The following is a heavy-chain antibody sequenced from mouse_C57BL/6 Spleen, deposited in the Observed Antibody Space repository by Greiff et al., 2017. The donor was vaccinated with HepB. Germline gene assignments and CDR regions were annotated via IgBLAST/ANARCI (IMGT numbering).Heavy chain of an antibody. CDR2: IWSGGST. J-gene: IGHJ1*03. CDR1: GFSLTSYG. Sequence: QVQLKQSGPGLVQPSQSLSITCTVSGFSLTSYGVHWVRQSPGKGLEWLGVIWSGGSTDYNAAFISRLSISKDNSKSQVFFKMNSLQADDTAIYYCARPYYYGSSYEYFDVWGTGTTVTVSS. CDR3: ARPYYYGSSYEYFDV. D-gene: IGHD1-1*01. V-gene: IGHV2-2*01.